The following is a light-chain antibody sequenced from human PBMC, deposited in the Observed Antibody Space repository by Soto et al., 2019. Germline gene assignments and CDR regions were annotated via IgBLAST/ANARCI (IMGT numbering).Light chain of an antibody. CDR2: DNN. Sequence: QSVLTQPPSVSAAPGQKVTISCSGSSSNIGTNYVSWYQQLPGTAPKFLIYDNNERPSGIPDRSSGSKSGTSATLGITGLQTGDEADYYCGAWDSSLSVVVFGGGTKLTVL. J-gene: IGLJ2*01. V-gene: IGLV1-51*01. CDR3: GAWDSSLSVVV. CDR1: SSNIGTNY.